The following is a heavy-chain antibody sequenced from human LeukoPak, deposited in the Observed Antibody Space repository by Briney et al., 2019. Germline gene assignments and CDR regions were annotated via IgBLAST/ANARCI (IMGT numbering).Heavy chain of an antibody. V-gene: IGHV3-48*02. CDR3: ARDVYGNYGMDV. J-gene: IGHJ6*02. CDR2: ISTSRTI. D-gene: IGHD2/OR15-2a*01. Sequence: GGSLRLSCVASGFPFSSYWMTWVRQAPGKGLEWISYISTSRTIYYADSVRGRFTISRDIVKNLLYLQMNTLRDEDTAVYYCARDVYGNYGMDVWGQGTTVTVSS. CDR1: GFPFSSYW.